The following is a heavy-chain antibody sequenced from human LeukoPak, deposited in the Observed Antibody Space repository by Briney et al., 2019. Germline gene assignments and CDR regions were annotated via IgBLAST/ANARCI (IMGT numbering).Heavy chain of an antibody. CDR3: ARRGNYDILTGYPAQGYFDY. J-gene: IGHJ4*02. CDR1: GGSISSSNW. V-gene: IGHV4-4*01. D-gene: IGHD3-9*01. CDR2: IYHSGST. Sequence: PSGTLSLTCAVSGGSISSSNWWSWVRQPPGKGLEWIGEIYHSGSTNYNPSLKSRVTISVDKSKNQFSLKLSSVTAADTAVYCCARRGNYDILTGYPAQGYFDYWGQGTLVTVSS.